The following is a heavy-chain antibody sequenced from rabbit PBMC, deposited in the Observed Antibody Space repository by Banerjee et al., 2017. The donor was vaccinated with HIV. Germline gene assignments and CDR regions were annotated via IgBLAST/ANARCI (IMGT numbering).Heavy chain of an antibody. CDR3: ARGGVGTTYPYGGMDL. D-gene: IGHD8-1*01. V-gene: IGHV1S40*01. CDR2: IYTGSSGST. Sequence: QSLEESGGDLVKPGASLTLTCKASGIDFSNYYYMCWVRQAPGKGLEWIACIYTGSSGSTYYASWAKGRFTITKTSSTTVTLQMTSLTAADTATYFCARGGVGTTYPYGGMDLWGPGTLVTVS. J-gene: IGHJ6*01. CDR1: GIDFSNYYY.